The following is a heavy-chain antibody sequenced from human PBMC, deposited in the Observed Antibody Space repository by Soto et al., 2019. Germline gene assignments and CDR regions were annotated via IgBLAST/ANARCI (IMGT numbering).Heavy chain of an antibody. Sequence: GGSLRLSCAASGFTFSSYAMSWVRQAPGKGLEWVSAISGSGGSTYYADSVKGRFTISRDNSKNTLYLQMNSLRAEDTAVYYCAKGGATYYYDSSGYYYAYWGQGTLVTVSS. CDR3: AKGGATYYYDSSGYYYAY. CDR1: GFTFSSYA. V-gene: IGHV3-23*01. D-gene: IGHD3-22*01. CDR2: ISGSGGST. J-gene: IGHJ4*02.